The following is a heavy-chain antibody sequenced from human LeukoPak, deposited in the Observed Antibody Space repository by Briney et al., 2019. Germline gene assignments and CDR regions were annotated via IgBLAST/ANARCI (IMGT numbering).Heavy chain of an antibody. D-gene: IGHD4-11*01. CDR1: GDSISTYY. Sequence: SETLSLTCTVSGDSISTYYWSWIRQPPGKGLEWIGYIYYSGSTNYKPSLKSRVTISVDTSKNQFSLKLSSVTAADTAVYYCARADYSRCFDYWGQGTLVTVSS. V-gene: IGHV4-59*01. J-gene: IGHJ4*02. CDR2: IYYSGST. CDR3: ARADYSRCFDY.